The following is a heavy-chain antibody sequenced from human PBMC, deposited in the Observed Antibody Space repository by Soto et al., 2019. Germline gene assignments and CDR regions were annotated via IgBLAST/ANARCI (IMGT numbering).Heavy chain of an antibody. Sequence: GGSLRLSCAASGFTFSSYWMHWVRQAPGKGLVWVSRINSDGSSTSYADSVKGRFTISRDNAKNTLYLQMNSLRAEDTAVYYCAREGIAADMDVWGKGTTVTGSS. CDR1: GFTFSSYW. D-gene: IGHD6-13*01. V-gene: IGHV3-74*01. CDR2: INSDGSST. CDR3: AREGIAADMDV. J-gene: IGHJ6*04.